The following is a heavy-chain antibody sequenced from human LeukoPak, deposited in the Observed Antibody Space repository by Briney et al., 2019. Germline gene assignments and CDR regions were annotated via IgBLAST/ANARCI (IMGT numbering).Heavy chain of an antibody. V-gene: IGHV3-23*01. Sequence: SGGSLRLSCAPSGFTFSSYAMSWVRQAPGKGLEWVSSIGYGGGTTYYADSVKGRFTTSRDKSKNTLYLQLNSLRAEDTALYYCVKYSGSSAYYFSLDYWGQGTLVTVSS. CDR2: IGYGGGTT. CDR1: GFTFSSYA. J-gene: IGHJ4*02. D-gene: IGHD3-22*01. CDR3: VKYSGSSAYYFSLDY.